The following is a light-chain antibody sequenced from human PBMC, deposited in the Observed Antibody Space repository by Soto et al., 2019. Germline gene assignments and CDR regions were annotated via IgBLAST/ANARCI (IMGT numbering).Light chain of an antibody. V-gene: IGLV2-11*01. CDR1: SSDIGGFDL. J-gene: IGLJ1*01. CDR2: NNN. CDR3: ASWDDSLGGLYV. Sequence: QSALTQPDSLSGSPGQSITISCTGSSSDIGGFDLVSWYQQHPGKAPKLLIYNNNQRPSGVPDRFSGSKSGTSASLAISGLQSEDEADYYCASWDDSLGGLYVFGTGTKLTVL.